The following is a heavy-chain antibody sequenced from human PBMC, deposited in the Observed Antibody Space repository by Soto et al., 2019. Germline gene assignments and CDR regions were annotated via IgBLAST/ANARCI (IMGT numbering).Heavy chain of an antibody. J-gene: IGHJ6*02. CDR3: ARNPTDSYGMDV. Sequence: QVQLVESGGGVVQPGRSLRLSCAASGFTFSSYGMHWVRQAPGKGLEWVAVIWYDGSNKYYADSVKGRFTISRDNSKNTLYLQMNSLRAEDTAVYYCARNPTDSYGMDVWGQGTTVTVS. CDR1: GFTFSSYG. CDR2: IWYDGSNK. V-gene: IGHV3-33*01.